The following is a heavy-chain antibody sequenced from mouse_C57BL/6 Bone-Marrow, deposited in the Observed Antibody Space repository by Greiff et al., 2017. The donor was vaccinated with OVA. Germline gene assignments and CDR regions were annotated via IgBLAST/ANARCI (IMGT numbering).Heavy chain of an antibody. J-gene: IGHJ4*01. D-gene: IGHD1-1*01. Sequence: HVQLTPSFPGLVQPSQSLSITCTVSGFSLTSYGVHWVRQSPGKGLEWLGVIWSGGSTDYNAAFISRLSISKDNSKSQVFFKMNSLQADDTAIYYGARNVELTVVSMDYWGQGTSVTVSS. CDR1: GFSLTSYG. CDR2: IWSGGST. V-gene: IGHV2-2*01. CDR3: ARNVELTVVSMDY.